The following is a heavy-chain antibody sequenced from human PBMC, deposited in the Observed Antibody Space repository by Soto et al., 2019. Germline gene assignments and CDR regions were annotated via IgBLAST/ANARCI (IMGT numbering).Heavy chain of an antibody. J-gene: IGHJ4*02. D-gene: IGHD2-2*01. CDR1: GVSILGFF. CDR2: IYNSGNT. Sequence: SETLSLTCPVSGVSILGFFCSWIRQPAGKGLEWIGGIYNSGNTNYDPSLKSRVSMSVDMSENVFSLKLSSVTAADTAVYFCAREDQVGYFDYWGKGAPVTVYS. CDR3: AREDQVGYFDY. V-gene: IGHV4-4*07.